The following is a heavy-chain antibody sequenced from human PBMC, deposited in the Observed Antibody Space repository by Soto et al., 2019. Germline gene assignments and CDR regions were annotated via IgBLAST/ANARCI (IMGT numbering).Heavy chain of an antibody. V-gene: IGHV1-2*02. CDR1: GYTFTGHY. CDR3: GRGRSGQIVVFY. D-gene: IGHD1-26*01. CDR2: IGPESGAT. J-gene: IGHJ4*02. Sequence: ASVKISCKASGYTFTGHYIHWVRQAPEQVPEWMGEIGPESGATRYAQRFQGRVTMTRDMSITTVYMELNNLSPDDTAVYYCGRGRSGQIVVFYWGQGTPVTVSS.